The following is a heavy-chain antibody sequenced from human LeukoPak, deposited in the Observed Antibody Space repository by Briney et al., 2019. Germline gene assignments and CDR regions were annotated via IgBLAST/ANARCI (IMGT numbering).Heavy chain of an antibody. CDR2: IKQDGSEK. J-gene: IGHJ3*02. Sequence: SGGSLRLSCAASGFTFGTFYMAWVRQAPGKGLEWVANIKQDGSEKFYVDSVKGRFTISRDNSKNSLYLEMNSMRTEDTALYYCAKDLASVYDAFNTWGQGTMVTVSS. V-gene: IGHV3-7*05. CDR1: GFTFGTFY. CDR3: AKDLASVYDAFNT.